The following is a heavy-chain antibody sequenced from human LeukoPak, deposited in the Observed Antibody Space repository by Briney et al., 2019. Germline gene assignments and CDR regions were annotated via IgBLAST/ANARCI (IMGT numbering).Heavy chain of an antibody. CDR1: GFTFSSYW. J-gene: IGHJ6*03. D-gene: IGHD4-17*01. CDR3: ARVVRDGGYRLGLYYYYYMDV. CDR2: IKQDGSEK. Sequence: GGSLRLSCAASGFTFSSYWMSWVRQAPGKGLEWVANIKQDGSEKYYVDSVKGRFTISRDNAKNSLYLQMNSLRAEDSAVFYCARVVRDGGYRLGLYYYYYMDVWGKGTTVTISS. V-gene: IGHV3-7*01.